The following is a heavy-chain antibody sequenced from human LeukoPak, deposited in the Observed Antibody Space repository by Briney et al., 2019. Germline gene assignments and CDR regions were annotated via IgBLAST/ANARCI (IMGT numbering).Heavy chain of an antibody. D-gene: IGHD2-21*01. Sequence: GGSLRLSCAASGFTFRAYWMSWVRQAPGKGLEWVSAISGSGGSTYYADSVKGRFTISRDNSKNTLYLQMNSLRAEDTAVYYCAKAVSLGYCYFDWGQGTLVTVSS. CDR1: GFTFRAYW. CDR2: ISGSGGST. CDR3: AKAVSLGYCYFD. J-gene: IGHJ4*02. V-gene: IGHV3-23*01.